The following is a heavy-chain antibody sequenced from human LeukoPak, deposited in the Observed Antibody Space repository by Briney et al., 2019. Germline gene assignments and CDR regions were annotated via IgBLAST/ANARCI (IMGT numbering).Heavy chain of an antibody. CDR1: GFTFSNAW. CDR2: IKSKTDGGTT. Sequence: PGGSLRLSCAASGFTFSNAWMSWVRQAPGKGLEWVGRIKSKTDGGTTDYAAPVKGRFTISRDDSKNTLYLQMNSLRAEDTAVYYCAKGSIAANWFDPWGQGTLVTVSS. D-gene: IGHD6-13*01. V-gene: IGHV3-15*01. CDR3: AKGSIAANWFDP. J-gene: IGHJ5*02.